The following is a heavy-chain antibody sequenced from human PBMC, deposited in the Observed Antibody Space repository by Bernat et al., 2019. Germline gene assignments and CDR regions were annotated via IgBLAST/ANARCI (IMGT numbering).Heavy chain of an antibody. V-gene: IGHV4-59*01. CDR1: GGSINNFY. CDR3: ARGDSTGWSWYFDL. CDR2: VYYSGST. Sequence: QVLLQESGPGLVKPSETLSLTCTVSGGSINNFYWSWIRQPPGKGLEWIGNVYYSGSTNYNPSLKSRVTMSVDTSKNQFSLKLSSVTAADTAVYYCARGDSTGWSWYFDLWGRGTLVTVSS. J-gene: IGHJ2*01. D-gene: IGHD6-19*01.